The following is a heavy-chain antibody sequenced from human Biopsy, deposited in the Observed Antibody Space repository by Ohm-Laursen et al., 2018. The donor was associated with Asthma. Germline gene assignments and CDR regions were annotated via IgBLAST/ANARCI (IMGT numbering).Heavy chain of an antibody. D-gene: IGHD1-14*01. CDR3: ARDAGMNLAPGHWSFDL. CDR2: VSYDGKFK. CDR1: GFNLNTYT. J-gene: IGHJ2*01. Sequence: LSLTCAASGFNLNTYTLSWVRQAPGQGLAWLSTVSYDGKFKYFADSVKGRFTISRDYSKNTLYLQMNSLRLEDTGVYFCARDAGMNLAPGHWSFDLWGRGTLLTVSS. V-gene: IGHV3-30*04.